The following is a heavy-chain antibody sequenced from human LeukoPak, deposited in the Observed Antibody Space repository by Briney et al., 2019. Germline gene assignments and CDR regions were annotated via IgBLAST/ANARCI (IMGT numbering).Heavy chain of an antibody. Sequence: GGPLRLSCAASGFTFSSYDMHWVRQATGKGLECVSAIGTAGDPYYPGSVKGRFTISRENAKNSLYLQMNSLRAGDTAVYYCARSDLGDAFDIWGQGTMVTVSS. D-gene: IGHD3-10*01. CDR3: ARSDLGDAFDI. J-gene: IGHJ3*02. CDR1: GFTFSSYD. V-gene: IGHV3-13*05. CDR2: IGTAGDP.